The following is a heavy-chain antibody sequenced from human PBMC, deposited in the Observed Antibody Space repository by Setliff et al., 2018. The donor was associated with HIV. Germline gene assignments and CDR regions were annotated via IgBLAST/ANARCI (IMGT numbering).Heavy chain of an antibody. J-gene: IGHJ4*02. D-gene: IGHD6-13*01. CDR2: IKKDGSEK. V-gene: IGHV3-7*01. CDR1: KFIFSSYS. Sequence: GGSLRLSCVASKFIFSSYSMSWVRQAPGKGLEWVANIKKDGSEKYYVDSVKGRFTISRDNAKNSLYLQMNSLRAEDTAVYYCARPIASAGLFDSWGQGTLVTVSS. CDR3: ARPIASAGLFDS.